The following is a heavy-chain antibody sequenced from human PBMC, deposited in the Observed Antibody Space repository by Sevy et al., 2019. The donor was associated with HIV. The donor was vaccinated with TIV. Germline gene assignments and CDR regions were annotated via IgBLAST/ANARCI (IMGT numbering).Heavy chain of an antibody. V-gene: IGHV3-48*01. D-gene: IGHD3-10*01. CDR2: ISSSTSTI. Sequence: GGSLRLSCAASGFTFSSYSMNWVRQAPGKGLEWVSYISSSTSTIYYADSVKGRFTISRDNAKNSLYLKMNSLRAEDTAVYYCARETWRYYGSGSYDYYGMDVWGQGTTVTVSS. CDR3: ARETWRYYGSGSYDYYGMDV. J-gene: IGHJ6*02. CDR1: GFTFSSYS.